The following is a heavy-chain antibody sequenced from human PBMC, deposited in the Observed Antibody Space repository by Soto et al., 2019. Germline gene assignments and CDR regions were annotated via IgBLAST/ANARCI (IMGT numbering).Heavy chain of an antibody. Sequence: QVQLVQSGAEVKEPGASVKVSCKASGYTFTSYDIFWVRQATGQGLEWMGWMNPSSGNTGYAQKFQGRVTMTRNTSISTAYMELGRVRSEDMAVYYCARKPTSARKYLNYYYMDVWGNGATVTASS. J-gene: IGHJ6*03. CDR2: MNPSSGNT. CDR1: GYTFTSYD. D-gene: IGHD3-16*01. CDR3: ARKPTSARKYLNYYYMDV. V-gene: IGHV1-8*01.